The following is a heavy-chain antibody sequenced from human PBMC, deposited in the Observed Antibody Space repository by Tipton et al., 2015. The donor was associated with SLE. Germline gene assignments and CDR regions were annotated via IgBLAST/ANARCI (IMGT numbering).Heavy chain of an antibody. CDR1: GDSVSSSSAS. V-gene: IGHV4-4*07. J-gene: IGHJ4*02. CDR2: VYADGDT. D-gene: IGHD6-13*01. Sequence: GLVKPSQTLSLTCAISGDSVSSSSASWNWVRQPAGKGLEWIGRVYADGDTHRNPSLRSRVTMSVDTSKNHFSLKLNSVTAADTAVYYCARGGSTALYHFDSWGQGTLVTVSS. CDR3: ARGGSTALYHFDS.